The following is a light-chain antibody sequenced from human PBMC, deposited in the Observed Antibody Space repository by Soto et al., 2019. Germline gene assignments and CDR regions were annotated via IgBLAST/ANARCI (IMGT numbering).Light chain of an antibody. CDR1: SSNIGSNT. V-gene: IGLV1-44*01. J-gene: IGLJ2*01. CDR2: SNK. Sequence: QSVLTQPPSASGTPGQRVTISCSGSSSNIGSNTVNWYQQLPGTAPKLLIYSNKQRPSGVPDRFSGSKSGTSASLAISGLQSEDEADYSCAAWDDSLNGVVFGGGTQLTVL. CDR3: AAWDDSLNGVV.